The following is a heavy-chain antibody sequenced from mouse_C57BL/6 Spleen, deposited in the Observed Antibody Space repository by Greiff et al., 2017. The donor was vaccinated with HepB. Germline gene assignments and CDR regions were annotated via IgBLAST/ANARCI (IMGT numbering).Heavy chain of an antibody. CDR1: GFTFTGYW. CDR3: AREGYDGYQGYFDY. CDR2: ILPGSGST. D-gene: IGHD2-3*01. V-gene: IGHV1-9*01. J-gene: IGHJ2*01. Sequence: QVQLQQSGAELMKPGASVTLSCTATGFTFTGYWIEWVQQRPGHGLEWLGEILPGSGSTNYNEKFKGKATFTADTSSNTDYMQLSSLPTEESAIYGCAREGYDGYQGYFDYWGQGTTLTVSS.